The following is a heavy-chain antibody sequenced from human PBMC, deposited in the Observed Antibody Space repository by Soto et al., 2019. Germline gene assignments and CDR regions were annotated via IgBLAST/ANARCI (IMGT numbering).Heavy chain of an antibody. CDR3: AKDVGVTTSRKAYKYYYYYGMDV. Sequence: GGSLRLSCAASGFTFSSYGMHWVRQAPGKGLEWVAVISYDGSNKYYADSVKGRFTISRDNSKNTLYLQMNSLRAEDTAVYYCAKDVGVTTSRKAYKYYYYYGMDVWGQGTTVTVSS. J-gene: IGHJ6*02. D-gene: IGHD2-21*02. CDR1: GFTFSSYG. V-gene: IGHV3-30*18. CDR2: ISYDGSNK.